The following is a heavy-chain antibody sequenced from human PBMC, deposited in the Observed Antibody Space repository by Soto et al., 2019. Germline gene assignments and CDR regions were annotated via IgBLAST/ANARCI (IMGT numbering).Heavy chain of an antibody. CDR2: ISSSGSTI. Sequence: PGGSLRLSCAASGFTFSDYYMSWIRQAPGKGLEWVSYISSSGSTIYYADSVKGRFTISRDNAKNSLYLQMNSLRAEDTAVYYCARSQHDYPRDPDYWGQGTLVTVSS. D-gene: IGHD4-17*01. V-gene: IGHV3-11*01. CDR1: GFTFSDYY. J-gene: IGHJ4*02. CDR3: ARSQHDYPRDPDY.